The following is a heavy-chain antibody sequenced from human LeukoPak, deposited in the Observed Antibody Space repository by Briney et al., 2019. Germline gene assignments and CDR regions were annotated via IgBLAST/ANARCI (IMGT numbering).Heavy chain of an antibody. CDR1: GYSFTSYW. Sequence: GESLKISCKGSGYSFTSYWIGWVRQMPGKGLEWMGIIYPGDSDTRYSPSFQGQVTISADKSISTAYLQWSSLKASDTVMYYCARYMSYYDILTGSPKWGPGTLVTVSS. CDR2: IYPGDSDT. D-gene: IGHD3-9*01. J-gene: IGHJ4*02. V-gene: IGHV5-51*01. CDR3: ARYMSYYDILTGSPK.